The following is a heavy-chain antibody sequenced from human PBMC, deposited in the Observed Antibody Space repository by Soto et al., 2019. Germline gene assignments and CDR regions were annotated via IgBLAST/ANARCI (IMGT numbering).Heavy chain of an antibody. D-gene: IGHD5-12*01. Sequence: PSEILSLTCTVSGGSISSYYWSWIRQPPGKGLEWIGFIYDSGSTNYSPSLKSRVTTSVDTSKNQFSLKLNSVTAADTAVYYCARLKRGYSGYDDSGTVYFYYVLDVWGQGTTVTVSS. CDR1: GGSISSYY. J-gene: IGHJ6*02. CDR3: ARLKRGYSGYDDSGTVYFYYVLDV. CDR2: IYDSGST. V-gene: IGHV4-59*08.